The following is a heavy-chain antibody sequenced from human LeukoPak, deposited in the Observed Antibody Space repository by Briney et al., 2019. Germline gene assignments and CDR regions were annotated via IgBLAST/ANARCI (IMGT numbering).Heavy chain of an antibody. CDR2: IIPIFGTA. CDR3: ARGLMTDYYDSSGLYAGFDP. D-gene: IGHD3-22*01. V-gene: IGHV1-69*05. Sequence: SVKVSCKASGGTFSSYAISWVRQAPGQGLEWMGGIIPIFGTANYAQKFQGRVTITTDESTSTSYMELSSLRSEDTAVYYCARGLMTDYYDSSGLYAGFDPWGQGTLVTVSS. CDR1: GGTFSSYA. J-gene: IGHJ5*02.